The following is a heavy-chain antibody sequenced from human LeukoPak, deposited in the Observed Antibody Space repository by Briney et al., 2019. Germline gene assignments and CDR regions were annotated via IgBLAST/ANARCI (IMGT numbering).Heavy chain of an antibody. D-gene: IGHD3-10*01. V-gene: IGHV4-31*03. CDR2: IYYSGST. J-gene: IGHJ4*02. CDR1: GGSISSGDYY. Sequence: PSQTLSLTCTVSGGSISSGDYYWSWIRQHPGKGLEWIGYIYYSGSTYYNPSLKSRVTISLDTSKNQFSLKLSSVTAADTAVYYCARDQEDSGTDYWGQGTLVTVS. CDR3: ARDQEDSGTDY.